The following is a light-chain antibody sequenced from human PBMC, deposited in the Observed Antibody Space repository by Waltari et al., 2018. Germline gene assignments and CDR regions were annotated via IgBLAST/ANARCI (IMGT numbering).Light chain of an antibody. CDR2: RAS. Sequence: DIPMTQSPSTLSASVGDRVPITCRASQPISSWLAWYQQQPGKAPRLLIYRASTLESGVPSRFSGSGSGTEFTLTISSLQPDDFATYYCQQYNSYSITFGQGTRLEIK. J-gene: IGKJ5*01. CDR1: QPISSW. CDR3: QQYNSYSIT. V-gene: IGKV1-5*03.